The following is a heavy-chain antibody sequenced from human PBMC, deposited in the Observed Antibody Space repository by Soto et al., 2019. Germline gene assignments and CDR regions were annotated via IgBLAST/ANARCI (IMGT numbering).Heavy chain of an antibody. J-gene: IGHJ6*02. CDR1: GYTFTTYG. D-gene: IGHD4-17*01. CDR2: ISAYNGNT. CDR3: ARELRWYPNPYYYGMDV. V-gene: IGHV1-18*01. Sequence: GASVKVSCKASGYTFTTYGISSERQPPGQGLEWMGCISAYNGNTNYAQKLQGRVTMTTDTSTRTAYMELRSLRSDDTAVYYCARELRWYPNPYYYGMDVWGQGTTVTVSS.